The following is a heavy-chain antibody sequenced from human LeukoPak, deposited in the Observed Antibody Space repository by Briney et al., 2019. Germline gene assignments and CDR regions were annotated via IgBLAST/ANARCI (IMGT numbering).Heavy chain of an antibody. Sequence: GGSLRLSCAASGFTFGSYGMSWVRQAPGRGLEWVSFITPNADRASYADSVEGRFTISRDNPRNTLYMQMNSLRDEDTAVYYCARRHSSGSNWGQGTLVTVSS. D-gene: IGHD6-19*01. J-gene: IGHJ4*02. CDR3: ARRHSSGSN. CDR1: GFTFGSYG. V-gene: IGHV3-23*01. CDR2: ITPNADRA.